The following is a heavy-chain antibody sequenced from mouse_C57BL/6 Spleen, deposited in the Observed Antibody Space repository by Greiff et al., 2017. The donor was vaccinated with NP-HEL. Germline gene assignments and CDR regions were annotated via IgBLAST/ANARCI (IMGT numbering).Heavy chain of an antibody. CDR2: IYPGDGDT. J-gene: IGHJ4*01. CDR3: ASGTYDGYYYAMDY. D-gene: IGHD2-3*01. V-gene: IGHV1-82*01. Sequence: VQLQESGPELVKPGASVKISCKASGYAFSSSWMNWVKQRPGKGLEWIGRIYPGDGDTNYNGKVKGKATLTADKSSSTAYMQLSSLTSEDSAVYFCASGTYDGYYYAMDYWGQGTSVTVSS. CDR1: GYAFSSSW.